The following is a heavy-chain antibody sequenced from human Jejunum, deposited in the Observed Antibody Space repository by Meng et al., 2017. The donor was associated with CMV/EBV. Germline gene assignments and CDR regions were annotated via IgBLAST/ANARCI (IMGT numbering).Heavy chain of an antibody. CDR1: GFTFCSYA. Sequence: SGFTFCSYAMSCVRQAPGKGLEWVSVLYSGSTNTYYADSVKGRFTISRDDSKNTLYLHMNSLRAEDTAVYYCAKHQGSGNYYNYLDYWGQGTLVTVSS. D-gene: IGHD1-26*01. J-gene: IGHJ4*02. V-gene: IGHV3-23*03. CDR3: AKHQGSGNYYNYLDY. CDR2: LYSGSTNT.